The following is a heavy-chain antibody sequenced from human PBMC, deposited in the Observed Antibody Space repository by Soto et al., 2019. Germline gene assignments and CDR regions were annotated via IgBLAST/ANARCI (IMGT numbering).Heavy chain of an antibody. D-gene: IGHD3-9*01. V-gene: IGHV3-48*01. Sequence: GGSLRLSCAASGFTFSSYSMNWVRQAPGKGLEWVSYISSSSSTIYYADSVKGRFTISRDNAKNSLYLQMNSLRAEDTAVYYCARDHYDILTGYQPPSYWGQGTLVTVSS. J-gene: IGHJ4*02. CDR2: ISSSSSTI. CDR3: ARDHYDILTGYQPPSY. CDR1: GFTFSSYS.